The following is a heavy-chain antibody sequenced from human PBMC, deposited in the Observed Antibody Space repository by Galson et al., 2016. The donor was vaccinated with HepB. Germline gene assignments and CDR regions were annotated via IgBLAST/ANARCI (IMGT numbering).Heavy chain of an antibody. CDR2: LSWNSAII. CDR1: GITFDDYS. CDR3: ARDSGRSSGLADAFDI. Sequence: SLRLSCAGSGITFDDYSMHWVRQGPGKGLEWVAGLSWNSAIITYADSVKGRFTISRDNAKSSLFLQMNSLRPEDTALYYCARDSGRSSGLADAFDIWGQGTMVTVSS. J-gene: IGHJ3*02. V-gene: IGHV3-9*01. D-gene: IGHD6-19*01.